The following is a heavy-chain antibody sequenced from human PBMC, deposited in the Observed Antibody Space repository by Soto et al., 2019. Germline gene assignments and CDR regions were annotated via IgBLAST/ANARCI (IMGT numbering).Heavy chain of an antibody. J-gene: IGHJ6*03. D-gene: IGHD3-3*01. V-gene: IGHV1-18*01. CDR1: GYTFTSYG. CDR2: ISAYNGNT. CDR3: ARGNDFWSGYYSPYYYYYTDV. Sequence: ASVKVSCKASGYTFTSYGISWVRQAPGQGLEWMGWISAYNGNTNYAQKLQGRVTMTTDTSTSTAYMELRSLRSDDTAVYYCARGNDFWSGYYSPYYYYYTDVWGKGTTVTVSS.